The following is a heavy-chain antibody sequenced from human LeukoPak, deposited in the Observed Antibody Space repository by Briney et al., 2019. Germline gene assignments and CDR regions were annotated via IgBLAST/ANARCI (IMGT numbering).Heavy chain of an antibody. J-gene: IGHJ4*02. CDR2: IYYTGNT. Sequence: PSETPSLTCTVSGVSISNHYSSWIRQPPGKGLEWIGYIYYTGNTNYNPSLKSRVTISEDTSKNQVSLELSSVTAADTAVYYCVRHSRVVAFEYWGQGNLVTVSS. D-gene: IGHD2-15*01. CDR3: VRHSRVVAFEY. CDR1: GVSISNHY. V-gene: IGHV4-59*08.